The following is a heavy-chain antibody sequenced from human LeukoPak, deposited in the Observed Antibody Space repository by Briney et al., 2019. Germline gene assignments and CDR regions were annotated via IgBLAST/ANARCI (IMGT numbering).Heavy chain of an antibody. CDR3: ARNRGYSYGPYDY. J-gene: IGHJ4*02. V-gene: IGHV1-2*02. CDR1: GYTFTGYY. D-gene: IGHD5-18*01. Sequence: ASVKVSCKASGYTFTGYYMHWVRQAPGQGLEWMGWINPNSGGTNYAQKFQGRVTMTRNTSINTAYMELSSLRSEDPAVYYCARNRGYSYGPYDYWGQGTLVTVSS. CDR2: INPNSGGT.